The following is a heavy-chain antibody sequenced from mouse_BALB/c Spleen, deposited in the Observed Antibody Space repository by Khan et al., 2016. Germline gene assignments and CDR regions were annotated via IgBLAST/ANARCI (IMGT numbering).Heavy chain of an antibody. V-gene: IGHV9-3-1*01. CDR3: ARRHYGSSYEAWFAY. CDR2: INTYTGEP. CDR1: GYTFTNYG. J-gene: IGHJ3*01. D-gene: IGHD1-1*01. Sequence: QIQLVQSGPELKKPGETVKISCKASGYTFTNYGMNWVKQAPGKGLKWMGWINTYTGEPTYTEDFKGRFAFSLETSSSTAYLQINNLKTEDTATYFGARRHYGSSYEAWFAYWGQGTLVTVSA.